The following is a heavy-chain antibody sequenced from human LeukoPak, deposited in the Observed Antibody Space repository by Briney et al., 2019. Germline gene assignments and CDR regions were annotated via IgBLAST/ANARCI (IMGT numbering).Heavy chain of an antibody. CDR3: AKDRGYHYDSSGYYRMDAFDI. CDR2: ISYDGSNK. J-gene: IGHJ3*02. CDR1: GSTFSTES. V-gene: IGHV3-30*18. D-gene: IGHD3-22*01. Sequence: GGSLRLSCAASGSTFSTESMNWVRQAPGKGLEWVAVISYDGSNKYYADSVKGRFTISRDNSKNTLYLQMNSLRAEDTAVYYCAKDRGYHYDSSGYYRMDAFDIWGQGTMVTVSS.